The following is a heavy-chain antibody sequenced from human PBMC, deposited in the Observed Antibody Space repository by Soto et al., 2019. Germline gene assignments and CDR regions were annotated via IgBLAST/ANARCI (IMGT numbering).Heavy chain of an antibody. CDR3: ATGGTTVTRRFDY. V-gene: IGHV1-69*01. CDR1: GGGFSTYA. D-gene: IGHD4-17*01. CDR2: NTPIFDTT. Sequence: QVQLVQSGAEVKKPGSSVKVSCKASGGGFSTYAITWVRQAPGHGLEWMGGNTPIFDTTNYAQKFQGRVTITADESTTTVHMELTSLTSEDTAVYYCATGGTTVTRRFDYWGQGTLVTVSS. J-gene: IGHJ4*02.